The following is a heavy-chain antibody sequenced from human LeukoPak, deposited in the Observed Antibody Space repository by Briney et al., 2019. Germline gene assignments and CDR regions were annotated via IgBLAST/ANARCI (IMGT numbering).Heavy chain of an antibody. V-gene: IGHV4-31*03. CDR1: GASISSGGYY. CDR3: ARRSSSNWGWFDP. Sequence: SQTLSLTCTVSGASISSGGYYWGWIRQHPGKGLEWIGYSYYSGSTYYNPSLKGRVTISVDTPKNQFSLKLSSVTAADTAVYYCARRSSSNWGWFDPWGQGTLVTVPS. CDR2: SYYSGST. J-gene: IGHJ5*01. D-gene: IGHD6-13*01.